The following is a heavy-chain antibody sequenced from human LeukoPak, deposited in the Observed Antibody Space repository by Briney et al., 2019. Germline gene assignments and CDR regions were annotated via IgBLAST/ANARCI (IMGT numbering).Heavy chain of an antibody. V-gene: IGHV3-30*09. Sequence: GGSLRLSCAASGFTFSSYAMHWVRQAPGKGLEWVAVISYDGSNKYYADSVKGRFAISRDNSKNTLYLQMNSLRAEDTAVYYWAKDGFGMPPHWGQGTLVTVSS. CDR2: ISYDGSNK. J-gene: IGHJ4*02. D-gene: IGHD2-2*01. CDR3: AKDGFGMPPH. CDR1: GFTFSSYA.